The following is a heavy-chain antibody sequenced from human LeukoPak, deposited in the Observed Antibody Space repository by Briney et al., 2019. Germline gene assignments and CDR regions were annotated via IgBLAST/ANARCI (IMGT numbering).Heavy chain of an antibody. Sequence: SETLSLTCTVSGGSISSYYWSWLRQPPGKGLEWIGYIYYSGSTNYNPSLKSRVTISVDTSKNQFSLKLSSVTAADTAVYYCARVAAGTSLWGQGTLVTVSS. CDR1: GGSISSYY. CDR3: ARVAAGTSL. V-gene: IGHV4-59*01. CDR2: IYYSGST. D-gene: IGHD6-13*01. J-gene: IGHJ4*02.